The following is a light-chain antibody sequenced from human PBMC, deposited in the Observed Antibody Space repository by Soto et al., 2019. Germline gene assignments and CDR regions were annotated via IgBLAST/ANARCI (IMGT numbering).Light chain of an antibody. Sequence: DIQMTQSPSSLSASVGDRVTITCQASQDISKYLNWYQQKPGKAPKLLIYDASNLETGVPSRFSGSGSGTDFTLTSNSLQPEDIAKYYCQQYKSLLSFGPGTKVDIK. J-gene: IGKJ3*01. CDR3: QQYKSLLS. V-gene: IGKV1-33*01. CDR1: QDISKY. CDR2: DAS.